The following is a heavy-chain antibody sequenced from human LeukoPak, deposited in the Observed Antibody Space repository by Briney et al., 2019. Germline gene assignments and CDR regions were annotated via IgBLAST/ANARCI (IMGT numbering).Heavy chain of an antibody. CDR1: GGSISSGSYY. CDR2: IYYSGST. CDR3: ARGLRPIAAAGTRDDYYYYMDV. Sequence: PSETLSLTCTVSGGSISSGSYYWSWIRQPAGKGLEWIGYIYYSGSTNYNPSLKSRVTISVDTSKNQFSLKLSSVTAADTAVYYCARGLRPIAAAGTRDDYYYYMDVWGKGTTVTVSS. J-gene: IGHJ6*03. D-gene: IGHD6-13*01. V-gene: IGHV4-61*10.